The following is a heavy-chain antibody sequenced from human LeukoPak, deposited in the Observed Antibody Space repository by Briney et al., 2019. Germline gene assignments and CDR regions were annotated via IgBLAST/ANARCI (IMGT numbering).Heavy chain of an antibody. J-gene: IGHJ6*02. Sequence: ASVKVSCKASGGTFSSYAISWVRQAPGQGLEWMGGIIPIFGTANYAQKFQGRVTITADESTSTAYMELSSLRSEDTAVYYCARSFVVVPAAILSYLADYYYYGMDVWGQGTTVTVSS. V-gene: IGHV1-69*01. CDR1: GGTFSSYA. CDR2: IIPIFGTA. CDR3: ARSFVVVPAAILSYLADYYYYGMDV. D-gene: IGHD2-2*02.